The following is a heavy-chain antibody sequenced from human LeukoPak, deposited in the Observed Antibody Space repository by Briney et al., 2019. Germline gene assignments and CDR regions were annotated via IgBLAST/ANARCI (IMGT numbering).Heavy chain of an antibody. J-gene: IGHJ5*02. D-gene: IGHD6-13*01. CDR1: GGSIRSNSY. Sequence: SETLSLTCSVSGGSIRSNSYWGWVRQPPGKGLEWIGTIDQNGNTYFDPSFQSRVTISIDTSKNQFSLRLNSITAADTAIYYCARGQVAAAGKVDPWGQGTQVTVSP. CDR3: ARGQVAAAGKVDP. CDR2: IDQNGNT. V-gene: IGHV4-39*01.